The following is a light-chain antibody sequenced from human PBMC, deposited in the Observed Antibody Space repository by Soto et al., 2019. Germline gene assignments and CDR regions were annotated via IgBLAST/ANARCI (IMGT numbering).Light chain of an antibody. CDR1: QSVSSN. CDR3: QQYNNWLST. CDR2: GAS. V-gene: IGKV3-15*01. Sequence: EIVMTQSPATLSVSPGERATLSCRASQSVSSNLAWYQQKPGQAPRLLIYGASTRATGIPARFSGSGSGTEFTLTISRLQSEDFAVYYCQQYNNWLSTFGPGTKVDIK. J-gene: IGKJ3*01.